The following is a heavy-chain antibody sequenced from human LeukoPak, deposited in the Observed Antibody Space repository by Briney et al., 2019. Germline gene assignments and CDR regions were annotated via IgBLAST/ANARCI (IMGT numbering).Heavy chain of an antibody. V-gene: IGHV4-59*01. CDR2: IYYTGST. J-gene: IGHJ4*02. Sequence: SETLSLTCTVSGGSISRDYWSWIRQPPGKGLEWIGYIYYTGSTNYNPSLKSRVTISVDTSKNQFSLKLSSVTAADTAVYYCARDRPGGSSLDYWGQGTVVTVSS. CDR3: ARDRPGGSSLDY. CDR1: GGSISRDY. D-gene: IGHD6-13*01.